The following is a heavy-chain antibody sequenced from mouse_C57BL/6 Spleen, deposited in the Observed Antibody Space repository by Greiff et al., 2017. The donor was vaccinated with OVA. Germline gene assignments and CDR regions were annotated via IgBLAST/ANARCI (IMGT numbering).Heavy chain of an antibody. CDR3: TRQGIFYAMDY. Sequence: EVMLVESGGGLVQPGGSMKLSCAASGFTFSDAWMDWVRQSPEKGLEWVAEIRNKANNHATYYAESVKGRFTISRDDSKSSVYLQMNSLRAEDTGIYYCTRQGIFYAMDYWGQGTSVTVSS. J-gene: IGHJ4*01. CDR1: GFTFSDAW. V-gene: IGHV6-6*01. CDR2: IRNKANNHAT.